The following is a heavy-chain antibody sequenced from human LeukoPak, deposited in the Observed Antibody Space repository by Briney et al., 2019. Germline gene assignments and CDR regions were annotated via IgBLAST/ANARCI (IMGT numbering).Heavy chain of an antibody. CDR2: IYTSGST. CDR1: GGSISSGSYY. Sequence: SQTLSLTCTVSGGSISSGSYYWSWIRRPAGKGLEWIGRIYTSGSTNYNPSLRSRVTMSVDTSKNQFSLKLSSVTAADTAVYYCARDGSKAGYFDLWGRGTLVTVSS. CDR3: ARDGSKAGYFDL. J-gene: IGHJ2*01. V-gene: IGHV4-61*02.